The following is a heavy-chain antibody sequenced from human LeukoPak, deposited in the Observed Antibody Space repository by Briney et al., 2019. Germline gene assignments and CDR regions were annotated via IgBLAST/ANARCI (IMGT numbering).Heavy chain of an antibody. CDR3: ATGSGTYSPDY. Sequence: ASVKVSCKASGYAFTGQYLHWVRQAPGQGLEWMGWITPNSGGTNYAQKFQGRVTMTRDTSISTAYMELSRLRSDDTAIYYCATGSGTYSPDYWGQGTLVTVSS. CDR1: GYAFTGQY. V-gene: IGHV1-2*02. CDR2: ITPNSGGT. D-gene: IGHD3-10*01. J-gene: IGHJ4*02.